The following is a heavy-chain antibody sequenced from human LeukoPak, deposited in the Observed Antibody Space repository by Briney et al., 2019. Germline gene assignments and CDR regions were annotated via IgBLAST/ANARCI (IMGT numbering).Heavy chain of an antibody. Sequence: ASVRVSCKASGYTFTDYYIHWVRQAPGQGLEWMTWINPNNGGTDSAQRFQGRVTMTRDTSISTVYMELSRLRFGDTAVYYCARGAGRVLWSGFDIWGQGTVVTVSS. CDR1: GYTFTDYY. V-gene: IGHV1-2*02. D-gene: IGHD3-3*01. CDR3: ARGAGRVLWSGFDI. J-gene: IGHJ3*02. CDR2: INPNNGGT.